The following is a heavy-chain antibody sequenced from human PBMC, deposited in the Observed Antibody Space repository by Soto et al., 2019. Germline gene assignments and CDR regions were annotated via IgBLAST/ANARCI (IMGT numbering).Heavy chain of an antibody. CDR3: ARGGGYDSFDY. J-gene: IGHJ4*02. V-gene: IGHV4-30-2*06. D-gene: IGHD5-12*01. Sequence: KTSETLSLTCTVSGASISYGGFSWSWIRQSPGKGLEWIGYISHLENTYLHPSFKSRLTMSLDRTRNQFSLKLSSVTAADMAVYYCARGGGYDSFDYWGQGVLVTVSS. CDR1: GASISYGGFS. CDR2: ISHLENT.